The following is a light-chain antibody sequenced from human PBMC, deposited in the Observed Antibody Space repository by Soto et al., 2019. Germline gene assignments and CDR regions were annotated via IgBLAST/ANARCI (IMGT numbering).Light chain of an antibody. CDR3: CSYASSNTYV. V-gene: IGLV2-23*01. CDR2: EGS. CDR1: SSDVGTYNL. J-gene: IGLJ1*01. Sequence: QSVLTQPPSVSGAPGQRVTISCTGTSSDVGTYNLVSWYQQHPGKAPKLMIYEGSKRPSGVSNRFSGSKSGNTASLTISGLQAEDEADYYCCSYASSNTYVFGTGTKVTVL.